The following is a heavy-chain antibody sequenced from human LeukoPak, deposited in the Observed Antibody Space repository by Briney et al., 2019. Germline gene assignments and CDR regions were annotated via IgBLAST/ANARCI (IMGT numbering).Heavy chain of an antibody. J-gene: IGHJ4*02. Sequence: SETLSLTCTVSGVSISSSSYYWGWIRQPPGKGLEWIGSIYYSGSTYYNPSLKSRVTISVDTSKNQFSLKLSSVTAADTAVYYCARLVDTAGGGFDYWGQGTLVTVSS. V-gene: IGHV4-39*01. CDR2: IYYSGST. CDR3: ARLVDTAGGGFDY. D-gene: IGHD5-18*01. CDR1: GVSISSSSYY.